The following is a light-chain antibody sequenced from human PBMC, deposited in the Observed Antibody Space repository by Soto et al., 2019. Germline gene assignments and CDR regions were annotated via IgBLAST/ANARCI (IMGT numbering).Light chain of an antibody. CDR1: QNINNY. CDR2: DAS. V-gene: IGKV1-33*01. J-gene: IGKJ5*01. Sequence: DIRITHSPSSLSPSVVDRVTITSQPSQNINNYLNWYQQKPGRAPKLLIYDASNLEAGVPSRFRGSGSGTDFTFTISRLQPEDIATYYCQQYENLPTFGQGTRLEIK. CDR3: QQYENLPT.